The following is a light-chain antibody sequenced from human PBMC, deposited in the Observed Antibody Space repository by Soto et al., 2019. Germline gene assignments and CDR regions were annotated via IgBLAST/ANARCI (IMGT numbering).Light chain of an antibody. Sequence: EIVLTQSPGTLSLSPGERATLSCRASQSVNSRYLAWYEQKAGQAPRLLIYGASSRATGIPDRFSGSGSGTDFTLTISRLEPEDFAVYYCQHRSNGYTFGQGTKLEIK. CDR1: QSVNSRY. CDR3: QHRSNGYT. V-gene: IGKV3D-20*02. CDR2: GAS. J-gene: IGKJ2*01.